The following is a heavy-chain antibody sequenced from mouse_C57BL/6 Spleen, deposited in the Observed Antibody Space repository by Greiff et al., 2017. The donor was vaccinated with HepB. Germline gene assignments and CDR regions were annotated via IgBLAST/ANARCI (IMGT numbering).Heavy chain of an antibody. V-gene: IGHV1-55*01. J-gene: IGHJ2*01. CDR2: IYPGSGST. Sequence: VQLQQPLSALVKPVSSVKMSCKASGYTFTSYWITWVKQRPGQGLEWIGDIYPGSGSTNYNEKFKSKATLTVDTSSSTAYMQLSSLTSEDSAVYYCARDYGSSYGYWGQGTTLTVSS. CDR1: GYTFTSYW. D-gene: IGHD1-1*01. CDR3: ARDYGSSYGY.